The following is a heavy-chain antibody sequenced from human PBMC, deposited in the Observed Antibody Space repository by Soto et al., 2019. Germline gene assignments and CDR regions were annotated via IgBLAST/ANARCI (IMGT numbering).Heavy chain of an antibody. D-gene: IGHD3-10*01. V-gene: IGHV3-30*18. Sequence: PGGSLRLSCAASGFTFSSYSMNWVRQAPGKGLEWVSVIRYDRSNKYYADSVKGRFTISRDNSKNTLYLQMNSLRAEDTAVYYCAKGLWFGELPFDAFDIWGQGTMVTVSS. CDR1: GFTFSSYS. J-gene: IGHJ3*02. CDR3: AKGLWFGELPFDAFDI. CDR2: IRYDRSNK.